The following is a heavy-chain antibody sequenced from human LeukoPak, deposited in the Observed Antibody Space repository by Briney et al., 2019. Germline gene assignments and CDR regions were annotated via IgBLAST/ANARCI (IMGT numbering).Heavy chain of an antibody. Sequence: GASVKVSCKASGGTFSSYAISWVRQAPGQGLEWMGRIIPILGIANYAQKFQGRVTITADKSTSTAYMELSRLRSEDTAVYYCARDKCSGGSCRPPNWFDPWGQGPLVTVSS. CDR1: GGTFSSYA. CDR2: IIPILGIA. V-gene: IGHV1-69*04. D-gene: IGHD2-15*01. J-gene: IGHJ5*02. CDR3: ARDKCSGGSCRPPNWFDP.